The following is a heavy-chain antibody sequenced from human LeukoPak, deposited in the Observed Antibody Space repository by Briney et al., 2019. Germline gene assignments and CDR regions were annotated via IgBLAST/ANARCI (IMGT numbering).Heavy chain of an antibody. CDR3: ARRGAGRFRYAFDY. Sequence: SETLSLTCTVSGGXISSYYWSWIRQPPGKGLEWLGYIYYSGSTNYNPSLKSRVTISVDTSKNQFSLKLSSATAADTAVYYCARRGAGRFRYAFDYWGQGTLVTVSS. CDR2: IYYSGST. D-gene: IGHD3-10*01. J-gene: IGHJ4*02. CDR1: GGXISSYY. V-gene: IGHV4-59*08.